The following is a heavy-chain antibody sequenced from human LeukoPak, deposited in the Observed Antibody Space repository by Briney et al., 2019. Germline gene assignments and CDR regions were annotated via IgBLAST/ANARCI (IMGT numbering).Heavy chain of an antibody. CDR1: GGSISSSLYF. CDR2: IYYTGTT. CDR3: ATTTIRLGY. J-gene: IGHJ4*02. V-gene: IGHV4-39*07. D-gene: IGHD1-26*01. Sequence: SETLSLICSVSGGSISSSLYFWGWIRQPPGKGLEWIGNIYYTGTTYYKPSFNSRVTILVDTSKNQFSLKLRSVTAADTAVYYCATTTIRLGYWGQGTLVTVSS.